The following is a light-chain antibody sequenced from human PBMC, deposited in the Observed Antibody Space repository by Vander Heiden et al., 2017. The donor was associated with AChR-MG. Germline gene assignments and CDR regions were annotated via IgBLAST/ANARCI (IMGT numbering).Light chain of an antibody. CDR2: SKS. J-gene: IGLJ2*01. CDR1: TGAVTSGYY. Sequence: QTVVTQEPSLTVSPGATVTLTCASSTGAVTSGYYQNWFQQKPGPAPRALISSKSNKHAWTPARFSGSLLGGKAALTLSGVQPEDEAEYYCLLYYGGARLVFGGGTKLTVL. CDR3: LLYYGGARLV. V-gene: IGLV7-43*01.